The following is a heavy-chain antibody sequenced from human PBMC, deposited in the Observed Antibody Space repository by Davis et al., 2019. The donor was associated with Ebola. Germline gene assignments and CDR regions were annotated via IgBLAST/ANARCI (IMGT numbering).Heavy chain of an antibody. CDR3: ARGPRVTALGPAALPVY. J-gene: IGHJ4*02. Sequence: PSETLSLTCTVSGGSISSGGYYWSWIRQHPGKGLEWIGYIYYSGSTYYNPSLKSRDTISVDTSKNQFSLKLSSVTAADTAVYYCARGPRVTALGPAALPVYWGQGTLVTVSS. CDR1: GGSISSGGYY. CDR2: IYYSGST. V-gene: IGHV4-31*03. D-gene: IGHD3-16*01.